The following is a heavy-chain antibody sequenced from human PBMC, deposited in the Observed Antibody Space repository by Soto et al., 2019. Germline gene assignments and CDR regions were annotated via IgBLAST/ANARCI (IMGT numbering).Heavy chain of an antibody. V-gene: IGHV3-33*01. CDR2: LWYDGSNK. D-gene: IGHD3-9*01. CDR3: AREGHPVPLFTCYYMYGMDV. CDR1: GFTFSSYG. Sequence: QVQLVESGGGVVQPGRSLRLSCAASGFTFSSYGMHWVRQAPGKGLEWVAVLWYDGSNKYYADSVKGRFTISRDNSKNTLDLQMNSVRAEDTAVYYCAREGHPVPLFTCYYMYGMDVWGQGTTVTVSS. J-gene: IGHJ6*02.